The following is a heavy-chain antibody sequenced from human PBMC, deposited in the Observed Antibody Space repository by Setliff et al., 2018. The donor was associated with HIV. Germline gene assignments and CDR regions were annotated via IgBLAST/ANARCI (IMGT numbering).Heavy chain of an antibody. V-gene: IGHV1-2*02. D-gene: IGHD3-9*01. CDR3: ARSPYYDILTGYYSQYYFDY. Sequence: GASVKVSCKASGYIFTTYYMHWVRQAPGQGLEWMGWINPNSGGTNYAQKFQGRVTMTRDTSISTAYMELSRLRSDDTAVYYCARSPYYDILTGYYSQYYFDYWGQGTLVTVSS. J-gene: IGHJ4*02. CDR2: INPNSGGT. CDR1: GYIFTTYY.